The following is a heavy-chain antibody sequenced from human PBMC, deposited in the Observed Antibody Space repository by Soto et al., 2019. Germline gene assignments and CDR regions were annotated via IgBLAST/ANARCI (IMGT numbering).Heavy chain of an antibody. CDR1: GGSISSGGYY. Sequence: QVQLQESGPGLVKPSQTLSLTCTVSGGSISSGGYYWSWIRQHPGKGLEWIGYIYYGGSTYYNPSLKSRVTISVDTSKNQFSLKLSSVTAADTAVYYCARWDIGYCSSTSCYGNWFDPWGQGTLVTVSS. V-gene: IGHV4-31*03. J-gene: IGHJ5*02. CDR2: IYYGGST. CDR3: ARWDIGYCSSTSCYGNWFDP. D-gene: IGHD2-2*01.